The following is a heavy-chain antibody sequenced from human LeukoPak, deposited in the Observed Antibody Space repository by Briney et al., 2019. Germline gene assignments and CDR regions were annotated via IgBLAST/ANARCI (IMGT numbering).Heavy chain of an antibody. CDR3: ARGIDGYSYGYYGY. J-gene: IGHJ4*02. D-gene: IGHD5-18*01. CDR1: GGSFSGYY. V-gene: IGHV4-34*01. CDR2: INHSGST. Sequence: SETLSLTCAVYGGSFSGYYWSWIRQPPGKGLEWIVEINHSGSTNYNPSLKSRVTISVDTSKNQFSLKLSSVTAADTAVYYCARGIDGYSYGYYGYWGQGTLVTVSS.